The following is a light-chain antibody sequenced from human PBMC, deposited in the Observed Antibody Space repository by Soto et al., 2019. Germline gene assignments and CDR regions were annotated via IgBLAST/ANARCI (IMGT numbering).Light chain of an antibody. CDR1: QNIRNF. Sequence: DIQMTQSPSSLSASVGDTVTITCRASQNIRNFLHWYQQKPGKAPKLLIFAASNLKNGVPSRFTGSGSGTDFTLIISDLQPEDLAPYYCQQSYSYIRAFGQGTTVEI. CDR3: QQSYSYIRA. V-gene: IGKV1-39*01. J-gene: IGKJ1*01. CDR2: AAS.